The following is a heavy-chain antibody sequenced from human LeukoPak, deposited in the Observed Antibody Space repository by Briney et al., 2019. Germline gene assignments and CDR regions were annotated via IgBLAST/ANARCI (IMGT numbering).Heavy chain of an antibody. CDR2: INPNSGGT. J-gene: IGHJ4*02. Sequence: ASVKVSCKASGYTFTGYYMHWVRQAPGQGLEWMGWINPNSGGTNYAQKLQGRVTMTRDTSISTAYMELSRLRSDDTAVYYCARGGREHHYDLDYWGQGTLVTVSS. CDR3: ARGGREHHYDLDY. D-gene: IGHD5-12*01. V-gene: IGHV1-2*02. CDR1: GYTFTGYY.